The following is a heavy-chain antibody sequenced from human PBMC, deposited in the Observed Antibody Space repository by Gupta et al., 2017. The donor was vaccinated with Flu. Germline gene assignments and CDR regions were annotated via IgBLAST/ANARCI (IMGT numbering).Heavy chain of an antibody. CDR2: ISYNAETK. V-gene: IGHV3-23*01. D-gene: IGHD3-3*01. CDR1: GSGFDRYA. CDR3: AKVFWKVAGPVDPFDY. Sequence: EVQLLESGGGLVQPGGSLRLPCPAPGSGFDRYAMGWVRQAPGKGLEWVSHISYNAETKKYADSVKGRFTISRDNSKNTLHLQMSSLRVEDTGTYYCAKVFWKVAGPVDPFDYWGQGTLVTVSS. J-gene: IGHJ4*02.